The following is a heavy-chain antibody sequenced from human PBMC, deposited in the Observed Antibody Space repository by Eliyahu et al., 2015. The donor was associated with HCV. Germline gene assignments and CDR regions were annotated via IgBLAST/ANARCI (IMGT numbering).Heavy chain of an antibody. J-gene: IGHJ4*02. CDR3: ARDPVPLVAYYFDF. CDR1: GFTFLSYG. CDR2: IWPDGSNK. V-gene: IGHV3-33*01. D-gene: IGHD1-14*01. Sequence: QVQLVESGGGVVQPGRSLRLXXXASGFTFLSYGMHXVRQAPGKGLEWVAVIWPDGSNKHYADSVEGRFTISRDNSKNTLYLQMNSLRAEDTAVYYCARDPVPLVAYYFDFWGQGTLVTVSS.